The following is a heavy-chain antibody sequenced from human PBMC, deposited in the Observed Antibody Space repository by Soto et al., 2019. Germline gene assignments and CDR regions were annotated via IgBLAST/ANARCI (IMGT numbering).Heavy chain of an antibody. V-gene: IGHV6-1*01. CDR1: GDSVSSNIAT. J-gene: IGHJ5*02. D-gene: IGHD1-26*01. CDR2: TYYRSKWYN. CDR3: SRTHSGTYFLSWFDP. Sequence: SQTLSLTCAISGDSVSSNIATWNWIRQSPSRGLEWLGRTYYRSKWYNDYAVSVKSRMTINPDTSKNQFSLQLNSVTPEDTAVYYCSRTHSGTYFLSWFDPWGQGTQVTVSS.